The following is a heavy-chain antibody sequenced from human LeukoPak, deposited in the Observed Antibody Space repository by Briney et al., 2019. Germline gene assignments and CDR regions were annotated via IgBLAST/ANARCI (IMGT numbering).Heavy chain of an antibody. CDR1: GFTFSSYS. CDR2: ISSSSSYI. J-gene: IGHJ3*02. V-gene: IGHV3-21*01. Sequence: GGSLRLSCAASGFTFSSYSMNWVRQAPGKGLEWVSSISSSSSYIYYADSVKGRFTISRDNAKNSLYLQMNGLRAEDTAVYYCARVPGQQLGSHAFDIWGQGTMVTVSS. D-gene: IGHD6-13*01. CDR3: ARVPGQQLGSHAFDI.